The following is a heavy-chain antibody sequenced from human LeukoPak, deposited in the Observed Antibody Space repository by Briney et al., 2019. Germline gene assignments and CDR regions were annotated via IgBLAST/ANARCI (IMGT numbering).Heavy chain of an antibody. CDR2: ISFDGNNK. Sequence: GGSLRLSCAASGFTFSSSGMHWVRQAPGKGLEWVGVISFDGNNKYYADSVKGRFTLSRDNSENTLYLQMNSLSTEDTAVYYCARSGIAAAGLTFDYWGQGTLVTVSS. CDR3: ARSGIAAAGLTFDY. J-gene: IGHJ4*02. D-gene: IGHD6-13*01. CDR1: GFTFSSSG. V-gene: IGHV3-30*03.